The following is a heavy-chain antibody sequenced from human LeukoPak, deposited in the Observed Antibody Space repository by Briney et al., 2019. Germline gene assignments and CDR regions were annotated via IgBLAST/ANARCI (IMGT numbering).Heavy chain of an antibody. CDR2: IYTSGST. Sequence: SETLSLTCTVSGGSISSYYWSWIRQPPGKGLEWIGYIYTSGSTNYNPSLKSRVTISVDTSKNQFSLKLSSVTAADTAVYYCARHGPLAARRNQNDAFDIWGQGTVVTVSS. CDR1: GGSISSYY. J-gene: IGHJ3*02. CDR3: ARHGPLAARRNQNDAFDI. V-gene: IGHV4-4*09. D-gene: IGHD6-6*01.